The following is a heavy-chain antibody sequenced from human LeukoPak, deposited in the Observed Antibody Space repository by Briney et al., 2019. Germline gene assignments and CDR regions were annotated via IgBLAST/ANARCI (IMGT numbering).Heavy chain of an antibody. Sequence: PSETLSLTCTVSGGSISSSSYYWGWIRQPPGKGLEWIGSIYYSGSTYYNPSLKSRVTISVDTSKNQFSLKLSSVTAADTAVYYCARGYYDSSGYYYHVAFDYWGQGTLVTVSS. V-gene: IGHV4-39*07. J-gene: IGHJ4*02. CDR1: GGSISSSSYY. CDR3: ARGYYDSSGYYYHVAFDY. D-gene: IGHD3-22*01. CDR2: IYYSGST.